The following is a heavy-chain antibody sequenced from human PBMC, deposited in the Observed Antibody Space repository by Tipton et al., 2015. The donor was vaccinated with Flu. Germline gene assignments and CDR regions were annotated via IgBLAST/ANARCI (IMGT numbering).Heavy chain of an antibody. Sequence: TLSLTCTVSGGSISSSSYYWGWIRQPPGKGLEWIGYIYYSGSTNYTPSLKSRVTISVDTSKNQFSLKLSSVTAADTAVYYCARAGSYYDSPTLFDYWGQGTLVTVSS. J-gene: IGHJ4*02. CDR3: ARAGSYYDSPTLFDY. V-gene: IGHV4-61*05. CDR2: IYYSGST. CDR1: GGSISSSSYY. D-gene: IGHD3-22*01.